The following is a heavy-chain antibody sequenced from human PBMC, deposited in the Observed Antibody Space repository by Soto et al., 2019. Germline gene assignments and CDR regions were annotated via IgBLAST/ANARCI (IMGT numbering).Heavy chain of an antibody. J-gene: IGHJ3*02. D-gene: IGHD1-20*01. CDR1: GGSISSYY. Sequence: SETLSLTCTVSGGSISSYYWSWIRQPPGKGLEWIGYIYYSGSTNYNPSLKSRVTISVDTSKNQFSLKLSSVTAADTAVYYCARGRIHNWFNDAFDIWGQGTMVTVSS. V-gene: IGHV4-59*01. CDR2: IYYSGST. CDR3: ARGRIHNWFNDAFDI.